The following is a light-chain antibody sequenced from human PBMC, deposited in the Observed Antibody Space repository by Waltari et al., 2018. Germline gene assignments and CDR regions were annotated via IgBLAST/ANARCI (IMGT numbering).Light chain of an antibody. Sequence: QSALTQPASVSGSPGQSIAISCIGTSSDVGAYHRVSWYQQHPGKAPKLIIYGVSNRPSWFSNRFSGSKSGNTASLTISVLQAEDEADYFCCSHRSGDTYVFGTGTTVTVL. CDR3: CSHRSGDTYV. V-gene: IGLV2-23*02. CDR2: GVS. J-gene: IGLJ1*01. CDR1: SSDVGAYHR.